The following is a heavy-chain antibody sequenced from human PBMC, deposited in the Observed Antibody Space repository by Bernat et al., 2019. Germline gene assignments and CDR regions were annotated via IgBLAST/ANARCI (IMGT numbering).Heavy chain of an antibody. CDR2: ISGSGGST. CDR1: GFTFSSYA. CDR3: AKVLDDDILTGTPTPFDY. V-gene: IGHV3-23*01. D-gene: IGHD3-9*01. J-gene: IGHJ4*02. Sequence: EVQLLESGGGLVQPGGSLRLSCAASGFTFSSYAMSWVRQAPGKGLEGVSAISGSGGSTYYADSVKGRFTISRDNSKNTLYLQMNSLRAEDTAVYYCAKVLDDDILTGTPTPFDYWGQGTLVTVSS.